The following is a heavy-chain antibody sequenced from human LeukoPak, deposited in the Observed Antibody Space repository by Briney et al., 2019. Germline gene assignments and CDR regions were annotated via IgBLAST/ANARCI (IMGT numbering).Heavy chain of an antibody. Sequence: SQTLSLTCTVSGASIRSGDYYWSWIRQPPGKGLEWIGYIYDSGSTYYNPSLKSRITISVDTSENRFSLKLSSVTAPDTAVYYCARDCSGGSCYGAFDIWGQGTMVTVSS. CDR1: GASIRSGDYY. CDR2: IYDSGST. J-gene: IGHJ3*02. CDR3: ARDCSGGSCYGAFDI. V-gene: IGHV4-30-4*01. D-gene: IGHD2-15*01.